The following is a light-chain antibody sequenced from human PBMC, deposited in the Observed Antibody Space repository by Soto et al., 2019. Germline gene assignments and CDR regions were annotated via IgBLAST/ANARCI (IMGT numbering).Light chain of an antibody. Sequence: DIPVTQSLSSLSASVGDRVAITCWASQSISNYLNWYQQKPGKAPKLLIYAASSLEDVVPSRFTGSGSGTAFTLTITSLQPEDFATYFCQQNYIIPSTFGQGTKVEI. V-gene: IGKV1-39*01. CDR1: QSISNY. J-gene: IGKJ1*01. CDR3: QQNYIIPST. CDR2: AAS.